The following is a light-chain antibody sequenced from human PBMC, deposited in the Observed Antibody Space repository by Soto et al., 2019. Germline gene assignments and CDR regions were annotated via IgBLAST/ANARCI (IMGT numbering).Light chain of an antibody. J-gene: IGKJ4*01. CDR3: QQCSKWPLT. V-gene: IGKV3-15*01. CDR2: GAS. Sequence: VLTQSPGTLSEPPGEGPTLSCRARRGGSSNLAWYQHRPGQAPRLLIYGASTRATDIPARFSGSGSGTEFTLTISSLEAEDYAVYYCQQCSKWPLTFGGGTKVDIK. CDR1: RGGSSN.